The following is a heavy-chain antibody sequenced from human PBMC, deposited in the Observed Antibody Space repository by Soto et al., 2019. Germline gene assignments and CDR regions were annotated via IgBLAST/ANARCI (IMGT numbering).Heavy chain of an antibody. CDR1: GGSFSGYY. D-gene: IGHD3-22*01. J-gene: IGHJ4*02. V-gene: IGHV4-34*01. CDR3: ARATYYYDSSGYYPSRYFDY. Sequence: SETLSLTCAVYGGSFSGYYWSWIRQPPGKGLEWIGEINHSGSTNYNPSLKSRVTISVDTSKNQFSLKLSSVTAADTAVYYCARATYYYDSSGYYPSRYFDYWGQGTLVTVSS. CDR2: INHSGST.